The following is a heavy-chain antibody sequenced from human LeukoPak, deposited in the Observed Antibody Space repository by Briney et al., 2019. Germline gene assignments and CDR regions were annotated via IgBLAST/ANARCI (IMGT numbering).Heavy chain of an antibody. CDR2: VSAANNP. CDR1: GYIFTPHH. Sequence: GASVKVSCKPSGYIFTPHHIHWMRQAPGQGLELLGWVSAANNPEYSQKFQGRVVITRDASATPSYLELNSLRSEDTAVYYCAMSVEMPPIPSFDYWGQGTLVTVSS. V-gene: IGHV1-3*01. J-gene: IGHJ4*02. D-gene: IGHD5-24*01. CDR3: AMSVEMPPIPSFDY.